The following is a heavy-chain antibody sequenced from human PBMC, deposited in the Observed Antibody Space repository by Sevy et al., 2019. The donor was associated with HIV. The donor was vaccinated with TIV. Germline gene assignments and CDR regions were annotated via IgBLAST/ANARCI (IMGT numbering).Heavy chain of an antibody. CDR2: LNGDGSSA. Sequence: GGSLRLSCAASGFTFSSHWMHWVRQAPGKGLVWVSRLNGDGSSASYADFVKGRFTISRDDGKNTVYLQISSLTADDTAVYYCTRGRSGTYGWFDPWGQGTLVTVSS. CDR3: TRGRSGTYGWFDP. J-gene: IGHJ5*02. D-gene: IGHD6-19*01. V-gene: IGHV3-74*01. CDR1: GFTFSSHW.